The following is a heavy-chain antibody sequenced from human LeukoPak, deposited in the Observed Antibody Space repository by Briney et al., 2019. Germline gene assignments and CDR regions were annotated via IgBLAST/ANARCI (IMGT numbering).Heavy chain of an antibody. D-gene: IGHD2-2*01. CDR3: ARDSVLVPAATFDY. V-gene: IGHV1-69*04. J-gene: IGHJ4*02. CDR1: GGTFISYT. Sequence: GSSVKVSCKASGGTFISYTISWVRQAPGQGLEWMGRIIPILGIANYAQKFQGRVTITADKSTSTAYIELSSLRSEDTAVYYCARDSVLVPAATFDYWGQGTLVTVSS. CDR2: IIPILGIA.